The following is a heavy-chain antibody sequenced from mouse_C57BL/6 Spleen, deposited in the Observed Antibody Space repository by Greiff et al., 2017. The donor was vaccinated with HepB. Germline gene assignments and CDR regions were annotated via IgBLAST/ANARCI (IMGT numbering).Heavy chain of an antibody. Sequence: VQLVESGPGLVQPSQSLSITCTVSGFSLTSYGVHWVRQSPGKGLEWLGVIWRGGSTDYNAAFMSRLSITKDNSKSQVFFKMNSLQADDTAIYYCAKTGNYGYAMDYWGQGTSVTVSS. CDR3: AKTGNYGYAMDY. D-gene: IGHD2-1*01. CDR2: IWRGGST. J-gene: IGHJ4*01. V-gene: IGHV2-5*01. CDR1: GFSLTSYG.